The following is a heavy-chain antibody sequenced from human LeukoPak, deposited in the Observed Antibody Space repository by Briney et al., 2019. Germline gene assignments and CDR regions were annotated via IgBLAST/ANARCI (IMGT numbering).Heavy chain of an antibody. Sequence: PGGSLRLSCAASGFTFSSYAMTWVRQAPGKGLEWVSTISGSGGSTYYADSVKGRFTISRDNSKNTLYLQMNSLRAEDTAVYHCAKTKTIAVVGYDFDYWGQGTLVTASS. V-gene: IGHV3-23*01. J-gene: IGHJ4*02. CDR2: ISGSGGST. CDR1: GFTFSSYA. D-gene: IGHD6-13*01. CDR3: AKTKTIAVVGYDFDY.